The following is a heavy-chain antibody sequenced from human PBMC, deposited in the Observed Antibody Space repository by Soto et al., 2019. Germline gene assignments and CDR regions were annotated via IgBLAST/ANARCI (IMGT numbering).Heavy chain of an antibody. Sequence: PSETLSLTCTVSGGSISSSSYYWGWIRQPPGKGLEWIGSIYYSGSTYYNPSLKSRVTISVDTSKNQFSLKLSSVTAADTAVYYCLRGQRKYQLLYFKADYFDYWGQGTLVTVSS. V-gene: IGHV4-39*01. CDR1: GGSISSSSYY. CDR2: IYYSGST. D-gene: IGHD2-2*02. J-gene: IGHJ4*02. CDR3: LRGQRKYQLLYFKADYFDY.